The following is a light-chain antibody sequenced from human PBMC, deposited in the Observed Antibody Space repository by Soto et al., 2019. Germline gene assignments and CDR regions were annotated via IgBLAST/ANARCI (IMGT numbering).Light chain of an antibody. CDR2: AAS. Sequence: EIVMTQSPATLSVSPGERVTLSCRASQSVTSNLAWYQQKPGQAPRLLIYAASTRTTGIPARFSGSGSGTDFTLAISSLQSEDLAVYYCQQYVDWPPTFTFGQGTKLEIK. J-gene: IGKJ2*01. CDR3: QQYVDWPPTFT. CDR1: QSVTSN. V-gene: IGKV3-15*01.